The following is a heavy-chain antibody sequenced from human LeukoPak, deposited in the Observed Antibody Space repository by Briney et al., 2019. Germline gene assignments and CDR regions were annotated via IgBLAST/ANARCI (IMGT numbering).Heavy chain of an antibody. CDR3: ARDWAWELLHPENNYYYYGMDV. CDR1: GGSISSGSYY. Sequence: SQTLSLTCTVSGGSISSGSYYWSWIRQPAGKGLEWIGRIYTSGSTNYNPSLKSRVTISVDTSKNQFSLKLSSVTAADTAVYYCARDWAWELLHPENNYYYYGMDVWGQGTTVTVSS. D-gene: IGHD1-26*01. CDR2: IYTSGST. J-gene: IGHJ6*02. V-gene: IGHV4-61*02.